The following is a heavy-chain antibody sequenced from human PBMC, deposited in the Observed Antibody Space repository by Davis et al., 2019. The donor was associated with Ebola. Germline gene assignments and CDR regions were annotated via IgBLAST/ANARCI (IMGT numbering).Heavy chain of an antibody. CDR3: ARAHLSSSSYYDFWSGYSYYYYGMDV. Sequence: GESLKISCAASGFTFSSYGMHWVRQAPGKGLEWVAVIWYDGSNKYYADSVKGRFTISRDNSKNTLYLQMNSLRAEDTAVYYCARAHLSSSSYYDFWSGYSYYYYGMDVWGQGTTVTVSS. J-gene: IGHJ6*02. D-gene: IGHD3-3*01. V-gene: IGHV3-33*01. CDR2: IWYDGSNK. CDR1: GFTFSSYG.